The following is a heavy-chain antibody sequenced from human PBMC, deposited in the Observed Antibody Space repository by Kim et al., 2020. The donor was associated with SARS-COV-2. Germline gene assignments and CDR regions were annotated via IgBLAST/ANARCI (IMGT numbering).Heavy chain of an antibody. CDR3: ARLNSSGWGYYFDY. J-gene: IGHJ4*02. V-gene: IGHV4-39*01. D-gene: IGHD6-19*01. Sequence: SETLSLTCTVSGGSISSSSYYWGWIRQPPGKGLEWIGSIYYSGSTYYNPSLKSRVTISVDTSKNQFSLKLSSVTAADTAVYYCARLNSSGWGYYFDYWGQGTLVTVSS. CDR1: GGSISSSSYY. CDR2: IYYSGST.